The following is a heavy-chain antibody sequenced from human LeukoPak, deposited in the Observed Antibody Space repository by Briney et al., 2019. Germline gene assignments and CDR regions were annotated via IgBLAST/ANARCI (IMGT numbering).Heavy chain of an antibody. CDR2: ISYDGSNK. CDR1: GFTFSSYG. V-gene: IGHV3-30*18. Sequence: GGSLRLSCAASGFTFSSYGMHWVRRAPGKGLEWVAVISYDGSNKYYADSVKGRFTISRDNSKNTLYLQMNSLRAEDTAVYYRAKEQYYDFWSANYGMDVWGQGTTVTVSS. CDR3: AKEQYYDFWSANYGMDV. D-gene: IGHD3-3*01. J-gene: IGHJ6*02.